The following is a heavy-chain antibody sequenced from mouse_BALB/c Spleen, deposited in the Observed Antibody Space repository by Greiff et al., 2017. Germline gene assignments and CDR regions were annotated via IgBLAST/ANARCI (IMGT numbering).Heavy chain of an antibody. CDR1: GFTFSSFG. J-gene: IGHJ3*01. V-gene: IGHV5-17*02. D-gene: IGHD2-14*01. CDR3: ARDRPWFAY. Sequence: EVQRVESGGGLVQPGGSRKLSCAASGFTFSSFGMHWVRQAPEKGLEWVAYISSGSSTIYYADTVKGRFTISRDNPKNTLFLQMTSLRSEDTAMYYCARDRPWFAYWGQGTLVTVSA. CDR2: ISSGSSTI.